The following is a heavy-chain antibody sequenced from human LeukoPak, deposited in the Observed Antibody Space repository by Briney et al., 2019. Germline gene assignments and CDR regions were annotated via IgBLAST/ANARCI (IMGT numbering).Heavy chain of an antibody. V-gene: IGHV1-18*01. CDR1: GYTFTSYG. J-gene: IGHJ4*02. Sequence: ASVKVSCKASGYTFTSYGISWVRQAPGQGLEWMGWISAYNGNTNYAQKLQGRVTMTTDTSTSTAYMELSSLRSEDTAVYYCARLSYRMRVGATRGPFDYWGQGTLVTVSS. D-gene: IGHD1-26*01. CDR3: ARLSYRMRVGATRGPFDY. CDR2: ISAYNGNT.